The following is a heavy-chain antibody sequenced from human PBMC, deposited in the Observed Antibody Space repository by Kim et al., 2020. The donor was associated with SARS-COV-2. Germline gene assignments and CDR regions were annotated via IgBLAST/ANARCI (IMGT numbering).Heavy chain of an antibody. CDR3: ASLVSSSADY. D-gene: IGHD6-6*01. V-gene: IGHV4-34*01. Sequence: RTNYNPSLRSRVTISVDTSKNQFSLKLSSVTAADTAVYYCASLVSSSADYWGQGTLVTVSS. J-gene: IGHJ4*02. CDR2: RT.